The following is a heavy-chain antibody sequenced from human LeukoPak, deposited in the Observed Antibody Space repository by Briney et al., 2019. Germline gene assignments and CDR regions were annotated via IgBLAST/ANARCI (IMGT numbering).Heavy chain of an antibody. V-gene: IGHV3-23*01. CDR2: ISGSDGST. J-gene: IGHJ5*02. Sequence: PGGSLRLSCAASGFTFSSYAMSWVRAAPGKGLEWGSGISGSDGSTYYADSVKGRFTISRDYSKNTLYVQMNSLRAEDTAVYYCAKARGFCSGGSCYNPFDPWGQGTLVTVSS. CDR1: GFTFSSYA. D-gene: IGHD2-15*01. CDR3: AKARGFCSGGSCYNPFDP.